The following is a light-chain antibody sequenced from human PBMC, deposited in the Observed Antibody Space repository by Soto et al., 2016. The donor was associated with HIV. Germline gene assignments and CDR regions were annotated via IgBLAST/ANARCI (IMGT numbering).Light chain of an antibody. V-gene: IGKV1-5*03. J-gene: IGKJ1*01. CDR2: KAS. CDR3: QQYTTYPGT. Sequence: DIQMTQSPSTLSASVGDRVTITCRASQSISSWLAWYQKKPGKAPKLLIYKASSLESGVPSRFSGSGSGAKFTLTISSLQPDDFATYYCQQYTTYPGTFGQGTKVEIK. CDR1: QSISSW.